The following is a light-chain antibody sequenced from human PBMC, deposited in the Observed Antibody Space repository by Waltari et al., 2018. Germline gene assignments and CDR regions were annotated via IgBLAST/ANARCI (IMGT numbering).Light chain of an antibody. CDR3: QVWDANTDPGV. J-gene: IGLJ1*01. CDR1: NIESKS. CDR2: YDN. V-gene: IGLV3-21*01. Sequence: SYVLTQPPSVSVAPGAPASITRGGNNIESKSVHWDRQRPGQAPVVVISYDNDRAAGIPERFSGSNSGNTATLTISRVEAGDEADYYCQVWDANTDPGVFGTGTEVTVL.